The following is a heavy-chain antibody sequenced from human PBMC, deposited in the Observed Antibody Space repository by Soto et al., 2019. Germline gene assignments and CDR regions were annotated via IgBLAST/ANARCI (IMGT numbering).Heavy chain of an antibody. CDR1: GGTFSSFG. V-gene: IGHV1-69*13. J-gene: IGHJ1*01. Sequence: GASVKVSCKASGGTFSSFGISWVRQAPGQGLEWMGGIIPVFGRPNYAQRFRGRLTITADESTNTGCMELIDLRSEDTAVYYCAREGSGYNFWGQGTQVTVSS. D-gene: IGHD5-12*01. CDR2: IIPVFGRP. CDR3: AREGSGYNF.